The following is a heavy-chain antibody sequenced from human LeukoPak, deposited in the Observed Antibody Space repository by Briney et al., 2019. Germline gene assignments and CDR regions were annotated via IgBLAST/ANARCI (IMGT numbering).Heavy chain of an antibody. CDR3: VRFGACPSSFCATSVWVTFDY. D-gene: IGHD6-19*01. CDR1: GFTFNSFE. CDR2: ISSSGDTI. J-gene: IGHJ4*02. Sequence: GGSLRLSCAASGFTFNSFEMNWVRQAPGKGLEWVSYISSSGDTIYYADSVKGRFTISRDNAKNSLYLQMNSLRAADTAVYYCVRFGACPSSFCATSVWVTFDYWGQGTLVTVSS. V-gene: IGHV3-48*03.